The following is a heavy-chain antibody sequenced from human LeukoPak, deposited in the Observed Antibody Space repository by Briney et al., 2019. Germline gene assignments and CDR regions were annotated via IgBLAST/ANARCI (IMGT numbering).Heavy chain of an antibody. Sequence: PGESLKISCKGSGYSFTSYWIGWVRQMPGKGLEWMGIIYPGDSDTRYSPSFQGQVTISADKSISTAYLQWSSLKASDTAMYYCARLQGTIFGVVSNWFDPWGQGTLVTVSS. D-gene: IGHD3-3*01. CDR1: GYSFTSYW. CDR2: IYPGDSDT. CDR3: ARLQGTIFGVVSNWFDP. V-gene: IGHV5-51*01. J-gene: IGHJ5*02.